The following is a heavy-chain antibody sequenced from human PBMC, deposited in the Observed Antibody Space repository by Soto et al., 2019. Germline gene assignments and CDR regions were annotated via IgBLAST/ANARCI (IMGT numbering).Heavy chain of an antibody. J-gene: IGHJ4*02. CDR1: GFTFTNYW. Sequence: EVQLVESGGGLVQPGGSLRLSCAASGFTFTNYWMTWVRQAPGKGLEWVANINEDGGDKHYVDSVKGRFIISRDNAKNSLYLEINSLRAEDTAVYYCVRDERASWYAYWGQGTLVTVSS. V-gene: IGHV3-7*01. CDR3: VRDERASWYAY. CDR2: INEDGGDK. D-gene: IGHD1-26*01.